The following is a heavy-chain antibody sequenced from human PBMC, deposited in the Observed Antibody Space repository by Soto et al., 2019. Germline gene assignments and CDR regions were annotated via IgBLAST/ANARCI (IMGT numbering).Heavy chain of an antibody. V-gene: IGHV4-59*01. D-gene: IGHD2-2*01. CDR1: GGSISRYY. CDR3: ARGPPNCSSTSCYHRWFDP. Sequence: PSETLSLTCTVSGGSISRYYWRWIRQPPGKGLEWIGYIYYGGSTNYNPSLKSRVTISVDTSKNQFSLKLSSVTAADTAVYYCARGPPNCSSTSCYHRWFDPWGQGTLVTVSS. J-gene: IGHJ5*02. CDR2: IYYGGST.